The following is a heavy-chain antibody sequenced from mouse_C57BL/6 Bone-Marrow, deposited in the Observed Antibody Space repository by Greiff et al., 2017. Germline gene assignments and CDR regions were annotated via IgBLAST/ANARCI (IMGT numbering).Heavy chain of an antibody. CDR1: GYTFTEYT. Sequence: VKLMESGAELVKPGASVKLSCKASGYTFTEYTIHWVKQRSGQGLEWMGWFYPGSGSIKYNEKFKDKATLTADKSSSTVYMELSRLTSEDSAVYFCARHEGSSGYDYAMDYWGQGTSVTVSS. CDR3: ARHEGSSGYDYAMDY. CDR2: FYPGSGSI. V-gene: IGHV1-62-2*01. J-gene: IGHJ4*01. D-gene: IGHD3-2*02.